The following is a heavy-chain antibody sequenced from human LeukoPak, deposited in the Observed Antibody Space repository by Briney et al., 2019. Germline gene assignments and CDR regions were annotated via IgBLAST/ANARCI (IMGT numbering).Heavy chain of an antibody. V-gene: IGHV1-69*05. CDR1: GGTFSSYA. CDR3: AREAPGSGDSGYGMDV. J-gene: IGHJ6*02. D-gene: IGHD4-17*01. CDR2: IIPIFGTA. Sequence: EASVKVSCKASGGTFSSYAISWVRQPPGQGLEWMGGIIPIFGTANYAQKFQGRVTNTTDESTSTAYMELSSLRSEDTAVYYCAREAPGSGDSGYGMDVWGQGTTVTVSS.